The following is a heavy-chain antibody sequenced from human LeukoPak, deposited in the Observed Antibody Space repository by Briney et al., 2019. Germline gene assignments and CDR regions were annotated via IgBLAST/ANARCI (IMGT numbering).Heavy chain of an antibody. J-gene: IGHJ6*02. Sequence: SETLSLTCTVSGGSISSYYWSWIRQPPGKGLEWIGYIYYSGSTNYNPSLKSQVTISVDTSKNQFSLKLSSVTAADTAVYYCAGSQQQLVRYYYYYGMDVWGQGTTVTVSS. V-gene: IGHV4-59*01. CDR2: IYYSGST. D-gene: IGHD6-13*01. CDR1: GGSISSYY. CDR3: AGSQQQLVRYYYYYGMDV.